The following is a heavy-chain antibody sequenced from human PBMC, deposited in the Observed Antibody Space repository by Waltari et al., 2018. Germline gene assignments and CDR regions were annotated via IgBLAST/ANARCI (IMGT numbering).Heavy chain of an antibody. CDR1: GGSISSYY. J-gene: IGHJ5*02. Sequence: QVQLQESGPGLVKPSETLSLTCTVPGGSISSYYWSWIGQTAGKGLEWIGRIYTSGSTNYNPSLKSRVTMSVDTSKNQFSLKLSSVTAADTAVYYCARDRGIAAAGNWFDPWGQGTLVTVSS. CDR2: IYTSGST. V-gene: IGHV4-4*07. CDR3: ARDRGIAAAGNWFDP. D-gene: IGHD6-13*01.